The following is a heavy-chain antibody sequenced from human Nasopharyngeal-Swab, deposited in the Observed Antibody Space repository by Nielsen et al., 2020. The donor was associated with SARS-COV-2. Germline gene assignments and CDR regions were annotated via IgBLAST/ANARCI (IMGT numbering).Heavy chain of an antibody. D-gene: IGHD3-10*01. V-gene: IGHV3-7*01. CDR2: VKQDGGEK. CDR3: VRDESGAFDI. J-gene: IGHJ3*02. CDR1: GFTFTTYS. Sequence: GESLKISCAASGFTFTTYSMTWVRQAPGQGLEWVANVKQDGGEKFYLDSVKGRFTISRDNAKSSLYLQMTSLRAEDTAVHYCVRDESGAFDIWGQGTMVTVSS.